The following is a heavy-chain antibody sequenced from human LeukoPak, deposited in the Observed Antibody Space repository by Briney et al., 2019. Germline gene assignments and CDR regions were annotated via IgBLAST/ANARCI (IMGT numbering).Heavy chain of an antibody. CDR1: GGSINSYN. J-gene: IGHJ4*02. CDR2: ISYNGSP. D-gene: IGHD2-15*01. CDR3: ARFRGTSSWHQEVFDY. V-gene: IGHV4-59*08. Sequence: SETLSFTCTVSGGSINSYNLNWIRQPPGKGLEWIWYISYNGSPDYNPSSKSRGTMSVDTSQGQFSLRLSSVTAAETAVYYCARFRGTSSWHQEVFDYWGQGAPVTVSS.